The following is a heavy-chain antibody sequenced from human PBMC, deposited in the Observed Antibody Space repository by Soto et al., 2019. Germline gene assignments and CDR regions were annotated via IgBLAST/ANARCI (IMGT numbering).Heavy chain of an antibody. Sequence: PGGSLRLSCAASGFTFSSYGMHWVRQAPGKGLEWVAVISYDGSNKYYADSVKGRFTISRDNSKNTLYLQMNSLRAEDTAVYYCAKDREYYYDSSAFDPWGQGTLVTVSS. V-gene: IGHV3-30*18. CDR2: ISYDGSNK. CDR1: GFTFSSYG. D-gene: IGHD3-22*01. CDR3: AKDREYYYDSSAFDP. J-gene: IGHJ5*02.